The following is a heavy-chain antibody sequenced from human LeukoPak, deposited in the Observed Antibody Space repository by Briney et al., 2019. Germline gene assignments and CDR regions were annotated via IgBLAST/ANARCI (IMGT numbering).Heavy chain of an antibody. Sequence: GGSLRLSCAASGFTFSSYGMHWVRQAPGKGLEWVAVIWYDGSNEYYAYSVKGRFTISRDNSKNTLYLQMNSLRAEDTAVYYCAKDHSSGWYGGLDYWGQGTLVTVSS. CDR3: AKDHSSGWYGGLDY. V-gene: IGHV3-33*06. CDR2: IWYDGSNE. J-gene: IGHJ4*02. CDR1: GFTFSSYG. D-gene: IGHD6-19*01.